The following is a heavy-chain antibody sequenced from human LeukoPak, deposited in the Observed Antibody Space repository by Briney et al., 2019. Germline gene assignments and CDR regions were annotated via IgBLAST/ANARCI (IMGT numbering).Heavy chain of an antibody. CDR3: ARDYTMVRGVLDY. J-gene: IGHJ4*02. CDR1: GFTFSSYE. Sequence: GGSLRLSCAASGFTFSSYEMNWVRQAPGKGLEWVSYISSSGSTIYYADSVKGRFTISRDNAKNLLYLQMNSLRAEDTAVYYCARDYTMVRGVLDYWGQGTLVTVSS. D-gene: IGHD3-10*01. CDR2: ISSSGSTI. V-gene: IGHV3-48*03.